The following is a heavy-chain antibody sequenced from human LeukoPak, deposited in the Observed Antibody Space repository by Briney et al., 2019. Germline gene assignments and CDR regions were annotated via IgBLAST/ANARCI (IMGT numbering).Heavy chain of an antibody. CDR2: ISALYGHT. J-gene: IGHJ4*02. Sequence: ASVKVSCKASGYSFTRFGITWVRQAPGHGLEGMGWISALYGHTNYAQKFQGRVTMTTDTSKSTAYMELRSMRSDDTAVYCCARDFYHGHCAGLSCFLLDSWGQGALVIVSS. D-gene: IGHD2-8*02. V-gene: IGHV1-18*01. CDR3: ARDFYHGHCAGLSCFLLDS. CDR1: GYSFTRFG.